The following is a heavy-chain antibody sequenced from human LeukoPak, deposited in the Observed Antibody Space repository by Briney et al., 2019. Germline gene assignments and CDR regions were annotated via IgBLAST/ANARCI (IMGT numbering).Heavy chain of an antibody. CDR2: IIPILGIA. D-gene: IGHD3-10*01. Sequence: KVSCKASGDTFSSYATSGVRQAPGQGLEWMGRIIPILGIANYAQKCQGRVTITADKSTSTAYMELSSLRSEDTAVYYCARSLLWFGERTLIYYYYYGMDVWGQGTTVTVSS. V-gene: IGHV1-69*04. J-gene: IGHJ6*02. CDR1: GDTFSSYA. CDR3: ARSLLWFGERTLIYYYYYGMDV.